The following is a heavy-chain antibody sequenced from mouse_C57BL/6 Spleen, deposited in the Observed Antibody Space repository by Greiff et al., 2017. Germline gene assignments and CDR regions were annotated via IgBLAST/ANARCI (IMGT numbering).Heavy chain of an antibody. V-gene: IGHV1-80*01. J-gene: IGHJ4*01. Sequence: QVQLQQSGAELVKPGASVKISCKASGYAFSSYWMNWVKQRPGKGLEWIGQIYPGDGDTTYNGKFKGKATLTADKSSSTAYMQLSSLTSEDSAVYFCARSYYGSSYGYAMDYWGQGTSVTVSS. CDR1: GYAFSSYW. CDR2: IYPGDGDT. CDR3: ARSYYGSSYGYAMDY. D-gene: IGHD1-1*01.